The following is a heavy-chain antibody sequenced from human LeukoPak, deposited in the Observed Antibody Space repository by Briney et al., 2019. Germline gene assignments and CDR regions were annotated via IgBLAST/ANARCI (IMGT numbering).Heavy chain of an antibody. J-gene: IGHJ4*02. V-gene: IGHV5-51*01. CDR3: ARIRNDILTGLMH. D-gene: IGHD3-9*01. Sequence: GESLKISCKGSGYSFTSYWIGWVRQMPGKGLEWMGIIHPGDSDTRYSPSFQGQVTISADKSISTAYLQWSSLKASDTAMYYCARIRNDILTGLMHWGQGTLVTVSS. CDR2: IHPGDSDT. CDR1: GYSFTSYW.